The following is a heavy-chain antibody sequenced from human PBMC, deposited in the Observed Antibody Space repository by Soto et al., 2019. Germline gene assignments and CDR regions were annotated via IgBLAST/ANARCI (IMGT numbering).Heavy chain of an antibody. CDR2: MYTTGTT. V-gene: IGHV4-4*07. J-gene: IGHJ4*02. CDR1: VDSASSYC. CDR3: ARAPVGLDTISYFDY. D-gene: IGHD3-3*01. Sequence: LSLTCTVSVDSASSYCWSWVRQTAGKGLEWIGRMYTTGTTNYNPSLKSRVTMSIDTSKRQFSLRLTSVTAADTAVYFCARAPVGLDTISYFDYWGQGKLVTVSS.